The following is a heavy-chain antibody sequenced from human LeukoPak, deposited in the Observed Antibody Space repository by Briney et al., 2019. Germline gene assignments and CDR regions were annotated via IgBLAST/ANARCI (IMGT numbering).Heavy chain of an antibody. CDR2: ISSSGSTI. CDR3: ARGYYYVSSGYASR. J-gene: IGHJ4*02. Sequence: KPGGSLRLSCAAAGFTFSDYYMSWIRQAPGKGLEWVSYISSSGSTIYYADSVKGRLTISRDNAKNSLYLQMNSLRAEDTAVYYCARGYYYVSSGYASRWGQGTLVTVSS. CDR1: GFTFSDYY. D-gene: IGHD3-22*01. V-gene: IGHV3-11*04.